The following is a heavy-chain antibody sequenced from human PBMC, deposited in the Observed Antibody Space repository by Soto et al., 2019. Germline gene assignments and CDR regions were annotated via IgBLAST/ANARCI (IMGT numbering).Heavy chain of an antibody. Sequence: QVQLVESGGGVVQPGRSLRLSCADSGFTFSSYAMHWVRQAPGKGLERVAVISYDGSNKYYADSVKGRFTISRDNSKNTLYLQMNSLRAEDTAVYYCARDPGQWLVRGWFDPWGQGTLVTVSS. D-gene: IGHD6-19*01. CDR3: ARDPGQWLVRGWFDP. V-gene: IGHV3-30-3*01. CDR1: GFTFSSYA. J-gene: IGHJ5*02. CDR2: ISYDGSNK.